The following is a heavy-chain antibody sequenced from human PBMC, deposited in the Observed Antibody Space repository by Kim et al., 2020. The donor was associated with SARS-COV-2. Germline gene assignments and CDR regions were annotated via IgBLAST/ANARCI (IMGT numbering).Heavy chain of an antibody. Sequence: GGSLRLSCAASGFTFSSYGMHWVRQAPGKGLEWVAVIWYDGSNKYYADSVKGRFTISRDNSKNTLYLQMNSLRAEDTAVYYCAREQYFDWLHPTGMDVWGQGTTVTVSS. CDR3: AREQYFDWLHPTGMDV. V-gene: IGHV3-33*01. CDR1: GFTFSSYG. D-gene: IGHD3-9*01. J-gene: IGHJ6*02. CDR2: IWYDGSNK.